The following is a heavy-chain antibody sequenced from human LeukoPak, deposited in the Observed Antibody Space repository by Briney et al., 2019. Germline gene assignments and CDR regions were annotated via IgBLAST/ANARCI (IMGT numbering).Heavy chain of an antibody. Sequence: SVKVSCKTSGYTFSSYTITWVRQVPGQGLQWMGGIIPIFGTANYAQKFQGRVTITADKSTSTAYMELSSLRSEDTAVYYCARSYCSSTSCYVGVRAFDIWGQGTMVTVSS. D-gene: IGHD2-2*01. V-gene: IGHV1-69*06. CDR3: ARSYCSSTSCYVGVRAFDI. J-gene: IGHJ3*02. CDR2: IIPIFGTA. CDR1: GYTFSSYT.